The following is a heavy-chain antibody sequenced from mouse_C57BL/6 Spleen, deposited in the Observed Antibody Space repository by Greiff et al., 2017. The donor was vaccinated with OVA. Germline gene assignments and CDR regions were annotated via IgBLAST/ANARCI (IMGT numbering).Heavy chain of an antibody. CDR2: ISSGSSTI. D-gene: IGHD1-1*01. V-gene: IGHV5-17*01. CDR3: AGVARWYFDV. CDR1: GFTFSDYG. J-gene: IGHJ1*03. Sequence: EVNVVESGGGLVKPGGSLKLSCAASGFTFSDYGMHWVRQAPEKGLEWVAYISSGSSTIYYADTVKGRFTISRDNAKNTLFLQMTSLRSEDTAMYYCAGVARWYFDVWGTGTTVTVSS.